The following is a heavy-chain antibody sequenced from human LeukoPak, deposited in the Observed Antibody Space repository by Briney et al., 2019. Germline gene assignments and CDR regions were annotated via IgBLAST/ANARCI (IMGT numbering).Heavy chain of an antibody. D-gene: IGHD2-15*01. Sequence: ASVTVSCKASGGTFSSYAISWVRQAPGQGLEWMGGIIPIFGTANYAQKFQGRVTITADESTSTAYMELSSLRSEDTAVYYCARDNPQMVEHYYGMDVWGKGTTVTVSS. V-gene: IGHV1-69*13. J-gene: IGHJ6*04. CDR3: ARDNPQMVEHYYGMDV. CDR2: IIPIFGTA. CDR1: GGTFSSYA.